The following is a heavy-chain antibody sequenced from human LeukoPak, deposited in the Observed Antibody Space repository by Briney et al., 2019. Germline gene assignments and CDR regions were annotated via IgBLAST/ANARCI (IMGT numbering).Heavy chain of an antibody. CDR3: ASLIGDSSSWYGETNDY. CDR1: GFTVSSNY. J-gene: IGHJ4*02. D-gene: IGHD6-13*01. Sequence: PGGSLRLSCAASGFTVSSNYMSWVRQAPGKGLEWVSVIYSGGSTYYADSVKGRFTISRDNSKNTLYLQMNSLRAEDTAVYYCASLIGDSSSWYGETNDYWGQGALVTVSS. CDR2: IYSGGST. V-gene: IGHV3-53*01.